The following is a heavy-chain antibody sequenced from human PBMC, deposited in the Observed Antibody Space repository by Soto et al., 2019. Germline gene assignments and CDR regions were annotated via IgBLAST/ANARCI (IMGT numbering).Heavy chain of an antibody. J-gene: IGHJ6*03. CDR1: GYTFTSYD. V-gene: IGHV1-8*01. Sequence: ASVKVSCKASGYTFTSYDINWVRQATGQGLEWMGWMNPNSGNTGYAQKFQGRVTMTRNTSISTAYMELSSLRSEDTAVYYCARSAPGEDGDYGFYYYYYYMDVWGKGTTVTISS. CDR2: MNPNSGNT. D-gene: IGHD4-17*01. CDR3: ARSAPGEDGDYGFYYYYYYMDV.